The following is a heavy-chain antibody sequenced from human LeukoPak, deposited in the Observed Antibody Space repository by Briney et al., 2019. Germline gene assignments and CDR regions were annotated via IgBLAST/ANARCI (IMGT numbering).Heavy chain of an antibody. D-gene: IGHD3-9*01. J-gene: IGHJ4*02. CDR3: ARGWDNYDILTGGDY. CDR2: ISSSSSTI. CDR1: GFTFSSYS. V-gene: IGHV3-48*04. Sequence: GSLRLSCAASGFTFSSYSLEWVRQAPGKGLEGGSFISSSSSTIYYADSVKGRFTISRDNAKNSLYLQMNSLRAEDTAVYYCARGWDNYDILTGGDYWGQGTLVTVSS.